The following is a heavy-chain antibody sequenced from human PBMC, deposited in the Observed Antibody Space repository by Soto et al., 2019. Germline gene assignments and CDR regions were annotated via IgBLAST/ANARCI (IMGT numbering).Heavy chain of an antibody. Sequence: ASVKVSCKASGYTFTSYGISWVRQAPGQGIEWMGWISAYNGNTNYAQKLQGRVTMTTDTSTSTAYMELRSLRSDDTAVYYCATVSPYIAVAENAFDFWGQGTMVTVSS. CDR3: ATVSPYIAVAENAFDF. CDR2: ISAYNGNT. CDR1: GYTFTSYG. D-gene: IGHD6-19*01. V-gene: IGHV1-18*01. J-gene: IGHJ3*01.